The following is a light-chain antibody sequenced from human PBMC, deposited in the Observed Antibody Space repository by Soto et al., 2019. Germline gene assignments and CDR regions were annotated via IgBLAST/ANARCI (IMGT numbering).Light chain of an antibody. CDR2: DAS. V-gene: IGKV1-5*01. Sequence: DIQMTKSPSTLSASVGDRVTITCRASQSISSWLAWYQQKPGKAPKLLIYDASSLERGVPSRFSGSGSGTEFTLTISSLQPDDFATYYCQPYNSYSPLTFGGGTKVEIK. CDR1: QSISSW. J-gene: IGKJ4*01. CDR3: QPYNSYSPLT.